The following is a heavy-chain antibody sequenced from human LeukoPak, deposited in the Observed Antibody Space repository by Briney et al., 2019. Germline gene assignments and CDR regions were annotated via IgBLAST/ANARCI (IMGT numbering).Heavy chain of an antibody. V-gene: IGHV3-66*01. J-gene: IGHJ4*01. Sequence: GGSLRLSCAASGFTMRDNDMTWVRQAPGKGLEWVSLIYSGGSTSCADSVKGRFTISRDNSKNTLYLQMNSLRAEDTAVYYCAKRPLSSCNWGLGTLVTVSS. CDR3: AKRPLSSCN. CDR1: GFTMRDND. CDR2: IYSGGST.